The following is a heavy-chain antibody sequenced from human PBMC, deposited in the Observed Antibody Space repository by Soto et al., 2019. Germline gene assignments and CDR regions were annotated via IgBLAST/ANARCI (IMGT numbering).Heavy chain of an antibody. D-gene: IGHD2-15*01. J-gene: IGHJ4*02. CDR1: GFTFSNFG. Sequence: QVQLVESGGGVVQPGRSLRLSCAASGFTFSNFGMHWVRQAPGKGLEWVAVTSYDGSNKYYADSVKGRFTISRDNSKNTLYLSMSGMRAEYTAVYYWARKSGTSGNSGRFDYWGQGTLVTVSS. V-gene: IGHV3-30*03. CDR3: ARKSGTSGNSGRFDY. CDR2: TSYDGSNK.